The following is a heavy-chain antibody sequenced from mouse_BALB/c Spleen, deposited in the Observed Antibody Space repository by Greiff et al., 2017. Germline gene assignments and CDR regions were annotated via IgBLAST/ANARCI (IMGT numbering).Heavy chain of an antibody. CDR1: GFTFSSYA. CDR2: ISSGGSYT. J-gene: IGHJ3*01. V-gene: IGHV5-9-4*01. CDR3: ARGLWLRRGFAY. Sequence: EVKLVESGGGLVKPGGSLKLSCAASGFTFSSYAMSWVRQSPEKRLEWVAEISSGGSYTYYPDTVTGRFTISRDNAKNTLYLEMSSLRSEDTAMYYCARGLWLRRGFAYWGQGTLVTVSA. D-gene: IGHD2-2*01.